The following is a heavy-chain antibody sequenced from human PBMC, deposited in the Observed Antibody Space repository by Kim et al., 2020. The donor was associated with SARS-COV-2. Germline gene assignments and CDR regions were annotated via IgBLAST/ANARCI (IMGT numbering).Heavy chain of an antibody. CDR1: GYSFTSYW. CDR2: IDPSESDSYT. J-gene: IGHJ6*02. CDR3: ARLSAARAAMDV. D-gene: IGHD6-6*01. Sequence: GESLKISCKGSGYSFTSYWISWVRQMPGKGLEWMGRIDPSESDSYTNYSPSFQGHVTISADKSISTAYLQWSSLKASDTAMYYCARLSAARAAMDVWGQGTTVTVSS. V-gene: IGHV5-10-1*01.